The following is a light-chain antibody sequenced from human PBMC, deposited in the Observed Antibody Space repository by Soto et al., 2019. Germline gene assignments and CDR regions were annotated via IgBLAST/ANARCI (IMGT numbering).Light chain of an antibody. Sequence: EIVLTQSTATLSVSPGERATLTCRASQTVGTSLAWYQQKPGQAPRLLIYVASTRATGVPSRFSGSGSGTEFALTISSLHSEDFAVYYCQQHNAWRLTFGGGTKVEIK. CDR1: QTVGTS. CDR2: VAS. J-gene: IGKJ4*01. CDR3: QQHNAWRLT. V-gene: IGKV3-15*01.